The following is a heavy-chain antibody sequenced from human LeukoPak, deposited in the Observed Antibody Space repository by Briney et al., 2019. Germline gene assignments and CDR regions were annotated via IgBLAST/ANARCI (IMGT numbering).Heavy chain of an antibody. Sequence: SETLSLTCTVSGGSISSYYWSWIRQPPGKGLEWIGYIYYSGSTNYNPSLKSRVTISVDTSKSQFSLKLSSVTAADTAVYYCARELRYYYDSSGRDAFDIWGQGTMVTVSS. J-gene: IGHJ3*02. CDR1: GGSISSYY. CDR2: IYYSGST. D-gene: IGHD3-22*01. CDR3: ARELRYYYDSSGRDAFDI. V-gene: IGHV4-59*01.